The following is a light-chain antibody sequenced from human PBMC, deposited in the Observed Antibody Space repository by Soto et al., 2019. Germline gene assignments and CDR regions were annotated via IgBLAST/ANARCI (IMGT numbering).Light chain of an antibody. V-gene: IGLV4-69*01. Sequence: QLVLTQSPSASASLGASVKLTCTLSSGHSSYAIAWHQQQPEKGPRYLMKLNSDGSHSKGDGIPDRFSGSSSGAERYLTISSLQSEDDADYYCQTCGTGIHVVFGGGTKLTVL. CDR1: SGHSSYA. CDR3: QTCGTGIHVV. CDR2: LNSDGSH. J-gene: IGLJ2*01.